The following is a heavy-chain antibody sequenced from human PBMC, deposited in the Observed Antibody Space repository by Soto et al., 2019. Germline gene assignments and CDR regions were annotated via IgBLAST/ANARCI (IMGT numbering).Heavy chain of an antibody. CDR2: INPKSGGT. CDR3: ARGDSTDCSNGVCSFFYNHDMDV. CDR1: GYGFTGYH. D-gene: IGHD2-8*01. V-gene: IGHV1-2*04. J-gene: IGHJ6*02. Sequence: ASVKVSCEACGYGFTGYHMHWVRQAPGQGLEWLGRINPKSGGTSTAQKFQGWVTMTTDTSISTASMELTRLTSDDTAIYYCARGDSTDCSNGVCSFFYNHDMDVWGQGTTVTVSS.